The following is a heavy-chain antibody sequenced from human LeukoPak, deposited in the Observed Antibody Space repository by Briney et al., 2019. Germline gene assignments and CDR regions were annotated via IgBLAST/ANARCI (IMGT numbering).Heavy chain of an antibody. D-gene: IGHD4-17*01. J-gene: IGHJ3*02. CDR2: INEDGSIT. V-gene: IGHV3-74*01. CDR1: GFTFRTYW. Sequence: PGGSLRLSCAVSGFTFRTYWMHWVRQVPGEGLVWVSRINEDGSITNYADSVKGRFSISRDNAKNSLYLQMNSLRAEDTALYYCAKAAHDYGDYVVAFDIWGQGTMVTVSS. CDR3: AKAAHDYGDYVVAFDI.